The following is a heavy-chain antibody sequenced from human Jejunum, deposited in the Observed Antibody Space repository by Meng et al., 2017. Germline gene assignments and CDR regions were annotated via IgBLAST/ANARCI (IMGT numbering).Heavy chain of an antibody. V-gene: IGHV4-30-4*01. CDR1: SYAFKRPGYY. CDR3: ARSPYSGSALPFFDY. Sequence: VQLQKYVPVLVMPSPTLSPTLTFASYAFKRPGYYWNWIRQSPEKGLEWIGYIYYSGSTYYNPSLKSRVSISGDTSNKQFSLKLTSVTAADTAVYYCARSPYSGSALPFFDYWGQGSLVTVSS. D-gene: IGHD1-26*01. CDR2: IYYSGST. J-gene: IGHJ4*02.